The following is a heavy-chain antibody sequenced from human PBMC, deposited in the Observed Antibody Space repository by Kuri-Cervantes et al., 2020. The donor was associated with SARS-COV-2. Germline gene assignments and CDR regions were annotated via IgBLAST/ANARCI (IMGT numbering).Heavy chain of an antibody. J-gene: IGHJ3*02. CDR3: ARATSSWEAGDAFDI. Sequence: GGLLRLSFAASGFTFGVYDMHWVRQATGKDLEWVSAIGTSGDKYYPGSVKGRFTISRENAKNSLYLQMNSLRAEDTAVYYCARATSSWEAGDAFDIWGQGTMVTVSS. CDR2: IGTSGDK. V-gene: IGHV3-13*01. CDR1: GFTFGVYD. D-gene: IGHD7-27*01.